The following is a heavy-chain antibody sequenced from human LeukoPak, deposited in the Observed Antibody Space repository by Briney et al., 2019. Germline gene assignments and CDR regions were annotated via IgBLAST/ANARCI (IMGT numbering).Heavy chain of an antibody. V-gene: IGHV1-2*02. CDR1: GYTFTGYY. Sequence: ASVKVSCKASGYTFTGYYMHWVRQAPGQGLEWMGWINPNSGGTNYAQKFQGRVTMTRDTSISTAYMELSRLRSDDTAVYYCASYMITSAGQNDAFDIWGQGTVVTVSS. CDR2: INPNSGGT. D-gene: IGHD3-16*01. J-gene: IGHJ3*02. CDR3: ASYMITSAGQNDAFDI.